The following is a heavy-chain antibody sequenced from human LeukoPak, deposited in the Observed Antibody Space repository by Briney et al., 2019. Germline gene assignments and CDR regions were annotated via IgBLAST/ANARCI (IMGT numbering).Heavy chain of an antibody. CDR1: GGTFSRYA. CDR3: ARRSMVQHLDV. J-gene: IGHJ6*04. CDR2: INTNTGNP. D-gene: IGHD3-10*01. V-gene: IGHV7-4-1*02. Sequence: ASVKVSCKASGGTFSRYAFSWVRQAPGQGLEWMGWINTNTGNPTYAQGFTGRFVFSLDTSVSTAYLQISSLKTEDTAVYYCARRSMVQHLDVWGKGTTVTVSS.